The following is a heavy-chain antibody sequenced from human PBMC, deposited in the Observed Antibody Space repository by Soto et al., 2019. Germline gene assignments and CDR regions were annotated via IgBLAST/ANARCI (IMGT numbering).Heavy chain of an antibody. V-gene: IGHV3-23*01. CDR3: AKDRSPITIFGLVITPILDY. J-gene: IGHJ4*02. CDR2: ISGSGGST. Sequence: PGGSLRLSCAASGFTFSSYAMSWVRQAPGKGLEWFSAISGSGGSTYYADSVKGRFTISRDNSKNTLYLQMNSLRAEDTAVYYCAKDRSPITIFGLVITPILDYWGQGTLVTVSS. D-gene: IGHD3-3*01. CDR1: GFTFSSYA.